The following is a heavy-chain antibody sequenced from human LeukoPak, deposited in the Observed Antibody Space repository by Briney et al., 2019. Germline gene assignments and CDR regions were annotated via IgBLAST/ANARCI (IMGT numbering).Heavy chain of an antibody. D-gene: IGHD3-16*01. CDR2: ISMSSTYI. Sequence: GGSLRLSCAASGFTFSNYGMNWVRQAPGKGLEWVSSISMSSTYIYYADSVKGRFTISRDNAKNSLYLQMNSLRAEDTAVYYCARDLGHYFDYWGQGTLVTVSS. J-gene: IGHJ4*02. CDR1: GFTFSNYG. V-gene: IGHV3-21*01. CDR3: ARDLGHYFDY.